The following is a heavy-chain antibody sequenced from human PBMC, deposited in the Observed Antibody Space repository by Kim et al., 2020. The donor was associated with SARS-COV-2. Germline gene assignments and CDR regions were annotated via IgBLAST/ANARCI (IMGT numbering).Heavy chain of an antibody. Sequence: YAASVKGRFTISRDDAKSSLYLHMNSLRAEDTAVYYCARADSGGLYYLYSWGQGTLVTVSS. D-gene: IGHD1-26*01. CDR3: ARADSGGLYYLYS. J-gene: IGHJ4*02. V-gene: IGHV3-21*06.